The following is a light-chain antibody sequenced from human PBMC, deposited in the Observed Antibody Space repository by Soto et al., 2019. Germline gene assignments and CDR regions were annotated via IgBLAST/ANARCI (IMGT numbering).Light chain of an antibody. Sequence: DIPMTQSPSSLSASVGDRVTITCQASQDISSYLNWYQQKPGKAPKLLIYGASNLETGVPPRFSGSGSGTDFTFTISSLQPEDIATYYCQQYDNLPRLTFGGGTKVEIK. V-gene: IGKV1-33*01. CDR2: GAS. J-gene: IGKJ4*01. CDR3: QQYDNLPRLT. CDR1: QDISSY.